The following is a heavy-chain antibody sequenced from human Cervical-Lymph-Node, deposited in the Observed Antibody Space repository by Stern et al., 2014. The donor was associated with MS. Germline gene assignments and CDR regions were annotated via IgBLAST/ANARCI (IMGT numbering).Heavy chain of an antibody. J-gene: IGHJ5*02. CDR3: AKEGSNSMDNNWFDP. D-gene: IGHD1-26*01. CDR2: IIPIFSTT. V-gene: IGHV1-69*01. CDR1: GGIFSSDA. Sequence: QLVQSGAEVKKPGSSGKVSCKASGGIFSSDAISWVRQAPGQGLEWMGEIIPIFSTTKYTQTFQDRVTITADESTSTASMELRSLRSEDTAVYYCAKEGSNSMDNNWFDPWGQGTLVTVSS.